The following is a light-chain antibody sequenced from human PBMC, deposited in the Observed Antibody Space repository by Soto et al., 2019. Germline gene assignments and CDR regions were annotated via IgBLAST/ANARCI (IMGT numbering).Light chain of an antibody. CDR2: DAS. CDR1: QSVSSY. J-gene: IGKJ5*01. V-gene: IGKV3-11*01. Sequence: EIVLTQSPATLSLSPGERATLSFMASQSVSSYLAWYQQKPGQAPSLLIYDASNRATGIPAGFSGSGSGTDFTLTISSLEPEDFVVYYCQQRSNWITFGQGTRLEI. CDR3: QQRSNWIT.